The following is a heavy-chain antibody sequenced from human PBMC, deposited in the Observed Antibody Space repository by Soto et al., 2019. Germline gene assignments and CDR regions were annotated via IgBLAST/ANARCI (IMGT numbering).Heavy chain of an antibody. D-gene: IGHD3-10*01. Sequence: EVQLVESGGGLVQPGASLRLSCAASGFTFSTYWMHWVRQAPGKGLVWVSRINTDGNSTTYADSVKGRFTISRDNAKNTLFLQMNSLRAEDTAVYYCAREVRGERWFDPWGQGTLVTVSS. CDR1: GFTFSTYW. CDR2: INTDGNST. CDR3: AREVRGERWFDP. V-gene: IGHV3-74*01. J-gene: IGHJ5*02.